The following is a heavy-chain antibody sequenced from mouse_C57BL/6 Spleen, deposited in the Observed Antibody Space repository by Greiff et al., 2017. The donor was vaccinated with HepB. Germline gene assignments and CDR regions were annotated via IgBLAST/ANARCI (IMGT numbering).Heavy chain of an antibody. V-gene: IGHV1-63*01. D-gene: IGHD1-1*01. Sequence: VKLVESGAELVRPGTSVKMSCKASGYTFTNYWIGWAKQRPGHGLEWIGDIYPGGGYTKYNEKFKGKATLTADKSSSTAYMQFSSLTSEDSAIYYCASTVHYYGSSLPDYAMDYWGQGTSVTVSS. CDR2: IYPGGGYT. CDR3: ASTVHYYGSSLPDYAMDY. CDR1: GYTFTNYW. J-gene: IGHJ4*01.